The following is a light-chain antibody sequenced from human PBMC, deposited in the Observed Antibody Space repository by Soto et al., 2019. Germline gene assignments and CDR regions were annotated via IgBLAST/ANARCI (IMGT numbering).Light chain of an antibody. CDR2: SNN. V-gene: IGLV1-44*01. J-gene: IGLJ1*01. CDR1: SSNIGSNT. Sequence: QPVLAQPPSASGTPGQRVTFSCSGTSSNIGSNTVSWFQHLPRTAPKLLIFSNNQRPSGVPDRFYGSKSGTSASLASSGLLSEEEADYYCATWDDGLRAYVFGTGTKLTVL. CDR3: ATWDDGLRAYV.